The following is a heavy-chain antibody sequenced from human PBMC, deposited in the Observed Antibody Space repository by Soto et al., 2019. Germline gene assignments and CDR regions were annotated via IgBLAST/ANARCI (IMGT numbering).Heavy chain of an antibody. CDR1: GGTFSSYA. V-gene: IGHV1-69*13. CDR3: ASFNMVRGVMPYYGMDV. J-gene: IGHJ6*02. Sequence: SVKVSCKASGGTFSSYAISWVRQAPRQGLEWMGGIIPIFGTANYAQKFQGRVTITADESTSTAYMELSSLRSEDTAVYYCASFNMVRGVMPYYGMDVWGQGTTVTVSS. CDR2: IIPIFGTA. D-gene: IGHD3-10*01.